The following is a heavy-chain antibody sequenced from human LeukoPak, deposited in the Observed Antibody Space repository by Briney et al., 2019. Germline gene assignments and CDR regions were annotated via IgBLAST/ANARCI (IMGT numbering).Heavy chain of an antibody. Sequence: ASVKVSCKASGYTFTGYYMNWVRQAPGQGLECMGWINPNSGGTNYAQKFQGRVTMTRDTSISTAYMELSRLRSDDTAVYYCARDSASWYWDFDYWGQGTLVTVSS. J-gene: IGHJ4*02. V-gene: IGHV1-2*02. CDR3: ARDSASWYWDFDY. CDR2: INPNSGGT. CDR1: GYTFTGYY. D-gene: IGHD6-13*01.